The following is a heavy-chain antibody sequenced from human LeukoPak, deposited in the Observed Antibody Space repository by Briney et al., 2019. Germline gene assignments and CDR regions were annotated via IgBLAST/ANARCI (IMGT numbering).Heavy chain of an antibody. CDR2: IYSGGST. D-gene: IGHD3-10*01. V-gene: IGHV3-66*01. Sequence: PGGSLRLSCAASGFTVSSNYMSWVRQAPEKGLEWVSVIYSGGSTYYADSVKGRFTISRDNSKNTLYLQMNSLRAEDTAVYYCARDPITMVRGVPIDDAFDIWGQGTMVTVSS. J-gene: IGHJ3*02. CDR3: ARDPITMVRGVPIDDAFDI. CDR1: GFTVSSNY.